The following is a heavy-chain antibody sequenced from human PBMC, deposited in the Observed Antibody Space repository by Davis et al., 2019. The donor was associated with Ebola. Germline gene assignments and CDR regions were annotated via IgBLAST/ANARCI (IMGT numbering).Heavy chain of an antibody. V-gene: IGHV3-30*18. CDR1: GFTFSSYG. CDR3: AKEMGYCSGGSCYPTGYYYGMDV. D-gene: IGHD2-15*01. CDR2: ISYDGSNK. Sequence: GESLKISCAASGFTFSSYGMHWVRQAPGKGLEWVAIISYDGSNKYYADSVKSRFTISRDNSKNTLYLQMNSLRAEDTALYYCAKEMGYCSGGSCYPTGYYYGMDVWGQGTTVTVSS. J-gene: IGHJ6*02.